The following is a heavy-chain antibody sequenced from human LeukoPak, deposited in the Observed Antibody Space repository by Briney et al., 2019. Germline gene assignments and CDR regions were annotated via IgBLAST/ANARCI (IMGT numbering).Heavy chain of an antibody. CDR2: ISGSGGST. V-gene: IGHV3-23*01. J-gene: IGHJ4*02. CDR1: GFTFSSYA. CDR3: AKDFTTGGSGSYLDTYFDY. Sequence: GGSLRLSCAASGFTFSSYAMSWVRQAPGKGLEWVSAISGSGGSTYYADSVKGRFTISRDNSKNTLYLQMNSLRAEDTAVYFCAKDFTTGGSGSYLDTYFDYWGQGTLVTVSS. D-gene: IGHD3-10*01.